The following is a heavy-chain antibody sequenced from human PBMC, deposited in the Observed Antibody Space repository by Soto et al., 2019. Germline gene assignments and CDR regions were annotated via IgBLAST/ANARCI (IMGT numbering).Heavy chain of an antibody. CDR1: RAFSNSGGFY. Sequence: SETLSLTCSVSRAFSNSGGFYYSWIRQPPGKGLEWLGYIFHSGSTLYNPSLRGRLTLSADTSRNQLSLYLTSVTAADTAVYYCVRGGIAGHWFDPWGQGILVTVSS. D-gene: IGHD2-15*01. V-gene: IGHV4-31*03. CDR3: VRGGIAGHWFDP. J-gene: IGHJ5*02. CDR2: IFHSGST.